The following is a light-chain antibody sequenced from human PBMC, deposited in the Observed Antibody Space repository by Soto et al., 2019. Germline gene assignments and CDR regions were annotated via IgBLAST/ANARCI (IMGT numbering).Light chain of an antibody. CDR2: GAS. V-gene: IGKV3-15*01. Sequence: EIVMTQSPATLSVSPGERATLYCKASQSVYNNLAWYQQKPGQAPRLLIYGASTRATGIPARFSGSGSGTEFTLTISSLQSEDFAVYFCQQYNNWPPVTFGPGTKVDIK. CDR3: QQYNNWPPVT. J-gene: IGKJ3*01. CDR1: QSVYNN.